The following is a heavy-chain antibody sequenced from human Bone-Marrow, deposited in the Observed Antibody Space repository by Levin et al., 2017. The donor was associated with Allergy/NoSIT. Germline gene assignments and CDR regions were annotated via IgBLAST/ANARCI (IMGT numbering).Heavy chain of an antibody. Sequence: GGSLRLSCKASGYTFTGYYMHWVRQAPGQGLEWMGRINPNSGGTNYAQKFQGRVTMTRDTSISTAYMELSRLRSDDTAVYYCARVNIVVVPAAFYYYYMDGWGKGTTVTVSS. CDR2: INPNSGGT. V-gene: IGHV1-2*06. CDR3: ARVNIVVVPAAFYYYYMDG. D-gene: IGHD2-2*01. J-gene: IGHJ6*03. CDR1: GYTFTGYY.